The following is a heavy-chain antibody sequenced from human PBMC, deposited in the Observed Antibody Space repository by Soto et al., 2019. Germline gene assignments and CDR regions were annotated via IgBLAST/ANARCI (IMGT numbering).Heavy chain of an antibody. D-gene: IGHD2-2*01. V-gene: IGHV3-21*01. J-gene: IGHJ4*02. CDR1: GFTFSSYS. Sequence: GESLKISCAASGFTFSSYSMNWVRQAPGKGLEWVSSISSSSSYIYYADSVKGRFTISRDNAKNSLYLQMNSLRAEDTAVYYCARDSPKYCSSTSCHVAHFDYWGQGTLVTVSS. CDR3: ARDSPKYCSSTSCHVAHFDY. CDR2: ISSSSSYI.